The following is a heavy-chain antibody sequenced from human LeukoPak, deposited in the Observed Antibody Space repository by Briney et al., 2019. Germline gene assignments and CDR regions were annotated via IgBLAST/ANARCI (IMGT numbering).Heavy chain of an antibody. CDR1: GFTFGDYA. CDR3: ARVHSSGSTSFDY. J-gene: IGHJ4*02. D-gene: IGHD6-19*01. Sequence: GRSPRLSCTGSGFTFGDYAMSWVRQAPGRGLEWVANIKQDGSEKYYVDSVKGRFTISRDNAKNSLYLQMNSLRAEDTAVYYCARVHSSGSTSFDYWGQGTLVTVSS. V-gene: IGHV3-7*01. CDR2: IKQDGSEK.